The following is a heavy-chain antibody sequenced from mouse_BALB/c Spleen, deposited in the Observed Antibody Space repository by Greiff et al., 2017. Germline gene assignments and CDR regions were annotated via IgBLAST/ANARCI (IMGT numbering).Heavy chain of an antibody. CDR3: ARGNDGSSYGFAY. Sequence: QVHVKQSGAELAKPGASVKMSCKASGYTFTSYWMHWVKQRPGQGLEWIGYINPSTGYTEYNQKFKDKATLTADKSSSTAYMLLSSLSSEDSAIYFCARGNDGSSYGFAYWGQGTLVTVSA. CDR2: INPSTGYT. J-gene: IGHJ3*01. D-gene: IGHD1-1*01. V-gene: IGHV1-7*01. CDR1: GYTFTSYW.